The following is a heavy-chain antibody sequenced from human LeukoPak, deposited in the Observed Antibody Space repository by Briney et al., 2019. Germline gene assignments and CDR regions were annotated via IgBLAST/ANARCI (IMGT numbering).Heavy chain of an antibody. D-gene: IGHD2-2*01. J-gene: IGHJ6*03. CDR2: INHSGST. Sequence: SETLSLTCAVYGGSFSGYYWSWIRQPPGKGLGWIGEINHSGSTNYNPSLKSRVTISVDTSKNQFSLKLSSVTAADTAVYYCARGLVVVPATVPSYYYYMDVWGKGTTVTVSS. CDR1: GGSFSGYY. V-gene: IGHV4-34*01. CDR3: ARGLVVVPATVPSYYYYMDV.